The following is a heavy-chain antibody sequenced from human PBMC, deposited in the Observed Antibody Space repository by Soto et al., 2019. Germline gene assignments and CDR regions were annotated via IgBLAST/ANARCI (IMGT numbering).Heavy chain of an antibody. CDR3: ARVDGYSYGLGGGY. CDR1: GYTFTANY. J-gene: IGHJ4*02. CDR2: INPNSGGT. Sequence: QVQLVQSGAEVKKPGASVKVSCKASGYTFTANYMHWVRQAPGQGLGWVGWINPNSGGTNYAQEFQGRAPMTRDTSINTAYMELSRLRSDDTAVYYCARVDGYSYGLGGGYWGQGTLVTVSA. V-gene: IGHV1-2*02. D-gene: IGHD5-18*01.